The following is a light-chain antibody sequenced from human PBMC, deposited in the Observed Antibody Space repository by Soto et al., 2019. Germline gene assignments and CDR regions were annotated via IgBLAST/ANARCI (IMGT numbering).Light chain of an antibody. CDR2: KAS. J-gene: IGKJ4*01. Sequence: DSQMTQSPSTLSASVGDRVTITCRASQAINGWLAWYQHEPGKAPNLLIYKASILESGVPSRFSGSGSGTEFTLTIRSLKPDDFATYYCQQYSSYLTFGGWTKGDIK. CDR1: QAINGW. V-gene: IGKV1-5*03. CDR3: QQYSSYLT.